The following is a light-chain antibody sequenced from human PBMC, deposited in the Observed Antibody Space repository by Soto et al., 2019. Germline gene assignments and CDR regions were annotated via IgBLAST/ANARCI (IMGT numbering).Light chain of an antibody. CDR3: QQYNSHPWT. J-gene: IGKJ1*01. CDR2: KAS. Sequence: DIQMTQSPSTLPASVGDRFTVTCLASQSIRSWLAWYQEKTGKAPKLLIYKASLLETGVPSRLSGSGSGKEFTLTISSLQTDDFGTYYCQQYNSHPWTFGQGTKVDIQ. V-gene: IGKV1-5*03. CDR1: QSIRSW.